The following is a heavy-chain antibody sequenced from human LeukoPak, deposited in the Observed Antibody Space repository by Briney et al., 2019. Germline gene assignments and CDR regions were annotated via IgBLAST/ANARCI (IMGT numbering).Heavy chain of an antibody. CDR3: ASSGDQLLSFAYFDY. J-gene: IGHJ4*02. CDR2: ISSSSSYI. D-gene: IGHD2-2*01. CDR1: GFSLSSYS. Sequence: GGSLRLSCAASGFSLSSYSMNWVRQAPGKGLEWVSSISSSSSYIYYADSVKGRFTISRDNAKNSLYLQMNSLRAEDTAVYYCASSGDQLLSFAYFDYWGQGTLVTVSS. V-gene: IGHV3-21*01.